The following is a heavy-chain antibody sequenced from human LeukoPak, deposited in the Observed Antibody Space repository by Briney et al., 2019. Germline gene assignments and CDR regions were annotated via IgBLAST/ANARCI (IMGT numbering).Heavy chain of an antibody. Sequence: PGGSLRLSRAASGIIMTKYWMTWVRQVPGKGLEWVATIKQDGSEKYYVDSVKGRFTISRDNAKSSLSLQMNSLRVDDTAVYYCARDASALHWGQGARVTVSS. V-gene: IGHV3-7*01. CDR3: ARDASALH. J-gene: IGHJ4*02. CDR1: GIIMTKYW. D-gene: IGHD3-3*01. CDR2: IKQDGSEK.